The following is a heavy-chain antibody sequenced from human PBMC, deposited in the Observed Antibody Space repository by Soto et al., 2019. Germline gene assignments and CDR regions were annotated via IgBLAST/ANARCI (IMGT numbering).Heavy chain of an antibody. D-gene: IGHD2-21*01. CDR2: IDPSRGST. J-gene: IGHJ6*02. Sequence: QDQLVQSGAEVKKPGASVKVSCEASGYIFTNYWISWVRLAPGLGLEWMGIIDPSRGSTTYAPKFQGRITMTRDTAAYTAYMELSSLRSEDTAVYYCAVCGGNMPPYPYTGLDVWGQGTTVIVSS. CDR1: GYIFTNYW. V-gene: IGHV1-46*01. CDR3: AVCGGNMPPYPYTGLDV.